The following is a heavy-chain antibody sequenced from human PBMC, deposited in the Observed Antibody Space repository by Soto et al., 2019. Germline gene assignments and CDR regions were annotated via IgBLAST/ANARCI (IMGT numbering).Heavy chain of an antibody. V-gene: IGHV3-30*18. CDR3: AKDMAAVAGPIDY. J-gene: IGHJ4*02. CDR1: GFTFSSYG. CDR2: ILYDGSNK. Sequence: QVQLVESGGGVVQPGRSLRLSCAASGFTFSSYGMHWVRQAPGKGLEWVAGILYDGSNKYYADSVKGRFTISRDNSKNTMYLQMNSLRAEDTAVYYCAKDMAAVAGPIDYWGQGTLVTVSS. D-gene: IGHD6-19*01.